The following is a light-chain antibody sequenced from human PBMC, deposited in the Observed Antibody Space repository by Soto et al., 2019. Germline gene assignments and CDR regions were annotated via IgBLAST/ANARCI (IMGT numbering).Light chain of an antibody. Sequence: ENVLTQSPGTPSLSPGERATLSCRASQSVSSIYLAWYQQSPGQAPRLLIYDASTRATGSPARFCSSGAGTDFTLTISSLEPEDFAVYYCQQCNNWPPEITFGQGTKVDIK. CDR1: QSVSSIY. CDR2: DAS. CDR3: QQCNNWPPEIT. V-gene: IGKV3-11*01. J-gene: IGKJ1*01.